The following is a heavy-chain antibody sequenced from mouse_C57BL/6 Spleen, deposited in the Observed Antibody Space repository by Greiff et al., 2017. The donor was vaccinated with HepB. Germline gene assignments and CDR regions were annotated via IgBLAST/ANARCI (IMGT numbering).Heavy chain of an antibody. CDR3: ARGLGRHAMDY. CDR1: GFTFSDYG. CDR2: ISSGSSTI. J-gene: IGHJ4*01. Sequence: EVKLVESGGGLVKPGGSLKLSCAASGFTFSDYGMHWVRQAPEKGLEWVAYISSGSSTIYYADTVKGRFTISRDNAKNTLFLQMTSLRSEDTAMYYCARGLGRHAMDYWGQGTSVTVSS. D-gene: IGHD4-1*01. V-gene: IGHV5-17*01.